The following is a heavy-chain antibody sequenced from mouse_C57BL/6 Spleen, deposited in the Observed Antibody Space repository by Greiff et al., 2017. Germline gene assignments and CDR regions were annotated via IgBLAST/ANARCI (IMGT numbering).Heavy chain of an antibody. CDR3: ARGYSNYVGARDY. J-gene: IGHJ4*01. D-gene: IGHD2-5*01. V-gene: IGHV1-69*01. CDR2: IDTSDSYT. Sequence: QVQLQQPGAELVLPGASVKLSCTASGYTFTRYWMHWVKQRPGQGLEWIGEIDTSDSYTNSNHKFKGKSTLTVDKSSSSAYMQLSSLTSEDSAVYYSARGYSNYVGARDYWGQGTSVTVSS. CDR1: GYTFTRYW.